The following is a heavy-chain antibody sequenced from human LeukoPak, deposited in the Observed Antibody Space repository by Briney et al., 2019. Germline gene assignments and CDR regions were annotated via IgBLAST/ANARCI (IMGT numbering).Heavy chain of an antibody. CDR1: GFTFDNYW. V-gene: IGHV3-7*05. CDR3: ARRLVWSPDF. Sequence: GGSLRLSCAASGFTFDNYWMTWVRQAPGKGLEWVANIKKDGSEKYYMDSVKGRFTISRDNATNSVSLQLESLRVEDTAVYFCARRLVWSPDFGGQGTRVTVSS. D-gene: IGHD3-9*01. CDR2: IKKDGSEK. J-gene: IGHJ4*02.